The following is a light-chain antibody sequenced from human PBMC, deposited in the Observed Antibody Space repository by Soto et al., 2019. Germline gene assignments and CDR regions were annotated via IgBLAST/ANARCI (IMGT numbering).Light chain of an antibody. J-gene: IGKJ5*01. CDR3: QQYNNWPSIT. CDR2: GTS. CDR1: QSVSSN. Sequence: EIVMTQSPDTLSVSPGERATLSCRASQSVSSNLAWYQQKPGQAPRLLINGTSTRATGIPARFSGSGSGTEFTLTISSLQSEDFAVYYCQQYNNWPSITFGQGTRLEMK. V-gene: IGKV3-15*01.